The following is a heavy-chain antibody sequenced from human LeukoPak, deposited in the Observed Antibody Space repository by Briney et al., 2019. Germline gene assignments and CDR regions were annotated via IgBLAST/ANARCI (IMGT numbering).Heavy chain of an antibody. CDR1: GGSISSYY. V-gene: IGHV4-59*01. CDR3: ARGVSYGEYYYYYYMDV. CDR2: IYYSGST. Sequence: PSETLSLICTVSGGSISSYYWSWIRQPPGKGLEWIGYIYYSGSTNYNPSLKSRVTISVDTSKNQFSLKLSSVTAADTAVYYCARGVSYGEYYYYYYMDVWGKGTTVTVSS. D-gene: IGHD7-27*01. J-gene: IGHJ6*03.